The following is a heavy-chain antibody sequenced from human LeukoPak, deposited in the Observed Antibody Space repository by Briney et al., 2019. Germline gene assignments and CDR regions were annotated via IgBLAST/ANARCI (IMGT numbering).Heavy chain of an antibody. D-gene: IGHD3-10*01. J-gene: IGHJ4*02. Sequence: SETLSLTCTVSHFISSYYWSWIRQPPGKGLEWIVYISYTGSTHYNPSLNSRLTISIDTSNNQFSLKLTAVTAADTAVYYCPRQWFREFFSVFDYWGQGSLVTVSS. CDR1: HFISSYY. CDR2: ISYTGST. V-gene: IGHV4-59*08. CDR3: PRQWFREFFSVFDY.